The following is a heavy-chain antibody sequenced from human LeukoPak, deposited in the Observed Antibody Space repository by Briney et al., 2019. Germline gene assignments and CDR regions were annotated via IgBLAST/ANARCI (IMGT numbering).Heavy chain of an antibody. Sequence: SETLSLACTVSGGSIYSTSFYWGWIRQPPGKGLEWIGSVYYDGSTYYNPSLKSRVPIPVDTSKNQFSLKLTSVTAADPAVYFCARRSDSGSDDGEDYFDYWGRGTLVTVSS. CDR3: ARRSDSGSDDGEDYFDY. D-gene: IGHD1-26*01. J-gene: IGHJ4*02. CDR1: GGSIYSTSFY. CDR2: VYYDGST. V-gene: IGHV4-39*01.